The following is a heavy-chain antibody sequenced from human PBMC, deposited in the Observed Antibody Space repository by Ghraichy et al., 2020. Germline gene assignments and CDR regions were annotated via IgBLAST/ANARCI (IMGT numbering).Heavy chain of an antibody. CDR3: ARMTIYYDSSGYSHYYYGMDV. Sequence: SETLSLTCAVYGGSFSGYYWSWIRQPPGKGLEWIGEINHSGSTNYNPSLKNRVTISVDTSKNQFSLKLSSVTAADTAVYYCARMTIYYDSSGYSHYYYGMDVWGQGTTVTVSS. V-gene: IGHV4-34*01. D-gene: IGHD3-22*01. CDR2: INHSGST. J-gene: IGHJ6*02. CDR1: GGSFSGYY.